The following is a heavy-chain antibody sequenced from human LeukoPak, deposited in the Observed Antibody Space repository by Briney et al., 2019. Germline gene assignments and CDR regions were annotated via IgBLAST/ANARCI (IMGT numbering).Heavy chain of an antibody. J-gene: IGHJ6*03. Sequence: GGSLRLSCAASGFTFSSYSMNWVRQAPGKGLEWVSSISSSSSSIYYADSVKGRFTISRDNAKNSLYLQMNSLRAEDTAVYYCARREGYYYYMDVWGKGTTVTVSS. CDR2: ISSSSSSI. CDR3: ARREGYYYYMDV. CDR1: GFTFSSYS. V-gene: IGHV3-21*01.